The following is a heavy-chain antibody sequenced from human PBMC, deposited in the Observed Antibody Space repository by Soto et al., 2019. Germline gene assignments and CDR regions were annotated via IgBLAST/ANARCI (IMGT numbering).Heavy chain of an antibody. D-gene: IGHD3-3*02. CDR2: IYYSGST. CDR1: GGSISSYY. V-gene: IGHV4-59*08. J-gene: IGHJ5*02. CDR3: ASPKIAFYNWFDP. Sequence: PSETLSLTCTVSGGSISSYYWSWIRQPPGKGLEWIGSIYYSGSTNYNPSLKSRVTISVDTSKNQFSLKLSSVTAADTAVYYCASPKIAFYNWFDPWGQGTLVTVSS.